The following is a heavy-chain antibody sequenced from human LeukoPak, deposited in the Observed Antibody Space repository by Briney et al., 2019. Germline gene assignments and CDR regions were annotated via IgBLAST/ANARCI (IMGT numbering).Heavy chain of an antibody. V-gene: IGHV3-66*01. CDR2: IYSGGST. Sequence: GGSLRLSCAASGFNVSSNSVSWVRQAPGKGLEWVSVIYSGGSTYYTDSVKGRFTISRDNSKNTLYLQMNSLRAEDTAVYYCARSLAMATAYFDYWGQGTLVTVSS. CDR1: GFNVSSNS. CDR3: ARSLAMATAYFDY. J-gene: IGHJ4*02. D-gene: IGHD5-24*01.